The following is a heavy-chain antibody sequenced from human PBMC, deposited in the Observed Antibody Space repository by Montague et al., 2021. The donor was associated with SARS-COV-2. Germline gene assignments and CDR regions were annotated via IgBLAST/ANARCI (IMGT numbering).Heavy chain of an antibody. CDR1: GFTFSTYP. CDR3: TRDAFTMIIDAFNI. V-gene: IGHV3-21*01. CDR2: ITASSIYI. J-gene: IGHJ3*02. Sequence: SLRLSCAASGFTFSTYPMNWVRQAPGQGLEWVSSITASSIYIYYADSVKGRFTISRDNAKNSLYLQMNSLRAEDTAVYYCTRDAFTMIIDAFNIWGQGTKVTASS. D-gene: IGHD3-22*01.